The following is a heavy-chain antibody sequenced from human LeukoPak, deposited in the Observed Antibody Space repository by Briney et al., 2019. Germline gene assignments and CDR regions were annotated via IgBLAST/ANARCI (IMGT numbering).Heavy chain of an antibody. Sequence: SQTLSLTCAISGDSVSSNSAAWNWIRQSPSRGLEWLGRTYYRSTWYNDYAVSVKSRITINPDTSKNQFSLQLNSVTPEDTAVYHCARDQPRVGIKAFDYWGQGTLVTVSS. D-gene: IGHD1-26*01. CDR1: GDSVSSNSAA. CDR3: ARDQPRVGIKAFDY. J-gene: IGHJ4*02. V-gene: IGHV6-1*01. CDR2: TYYRSTWYN.